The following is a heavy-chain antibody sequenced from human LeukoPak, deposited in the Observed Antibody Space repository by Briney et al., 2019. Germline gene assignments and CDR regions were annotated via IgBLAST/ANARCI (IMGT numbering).Heavy chain of an antibody. J-gene: IGHJ4*02. CDR3: ARDSSGWPGGY. CDR2: INSDGSST. V-gene: IGHV3-74*01. Sequence: GGSLRLSCAASGFTFSSYWMHWVRQAPGKGLVWVSRINSDGSSTSYADSVKGRFTISRDNAKNTLYLQMNSQRAEDTAVYYCARDSSGWPGGYWGQGTLVTVSS. CDR1: GFTFSSYW. D-gene: IGHD6-19*01.